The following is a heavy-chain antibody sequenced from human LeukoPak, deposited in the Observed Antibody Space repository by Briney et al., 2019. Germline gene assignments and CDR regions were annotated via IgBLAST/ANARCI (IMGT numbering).Heavy chain of an antibody. V-gene: IGHV3-7*03. CDR2: IKQDGSEK. Sequence: GGSLRLSCAASGFTFSSYWMTWIRQAPGKGLEWVANIKQDGSEKYYVDSVKGRFTISRDNAKNSLYLQMNSLRAEDTAVYYCAYHSGIAVAGAFDYWGQGTLVTVSS. D-gene: IGHD6-19*01. J-gene: IGHJ4*02. CDR1: GFTFSSYW. CDR3: AYHSGIAVAGAFDY.